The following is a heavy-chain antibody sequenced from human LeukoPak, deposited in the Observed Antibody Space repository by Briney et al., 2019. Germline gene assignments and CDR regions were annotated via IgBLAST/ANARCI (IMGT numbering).Heavy chain of an antibody. CDR3: AKPMQPYSSAWSAPFDY. CDR1: GFTFSSYA. CDR2: ISGSGGST. Sequence: GGSLRLSCAASGFTFSSYAMSWVRQAPGKGLEWVSAISGSGGSTYYADSVKGRFTISRDNSKNTLYLQMNSLRAEDTAIYYCAKPMQPYSSAWSAPFDYWGQGTLVTVSS. D-gene: IGHD6-19*01. J-gene: IGHJ4*02. V-gene: IGHV3-23*01.